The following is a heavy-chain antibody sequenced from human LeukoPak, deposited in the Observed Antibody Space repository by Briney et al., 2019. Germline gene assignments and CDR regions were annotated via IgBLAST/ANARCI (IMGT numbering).Heavy chain of an antibody. V-gene: IGHV3-30*02. D-gene: IGHD6-6*01. CDR3: AKDLLAARPVYYYYMDV. J-gene: IGHJ6*03. CDR1: GFTLNTFG. Sequence: GGSLRLSCAASGFTLNTFGMHWVRQAPGKGLEWVAFIRYDGSNKYYADSVKGRFTISRDNSKNTLYLQMNSLRAEDTAVYYCAKDLLAARPVYYYYMDVWGKGTTVTVSS. CDR2: IRYDGSNK.